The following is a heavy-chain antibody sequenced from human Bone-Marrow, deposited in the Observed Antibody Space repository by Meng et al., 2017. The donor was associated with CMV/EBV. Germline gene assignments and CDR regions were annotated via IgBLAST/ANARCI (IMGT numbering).Heavy chain of an antibody. CDR3: ASRYYDFWSGYVRFDP. Sequence: SETLSLTCAVYGGSFSGYYWTWIRQPPGKGLEWIGEISHGGYTNYNPSLKSRVTISVDTSKNQFSLKLSSVTAADTAVYYCASRYYDFWSGYVRFDPWGQGTLVTVSS. V-gene: IGHV4-34*01. CDR1: GGSFSGYY. D-gene: IGHD3-3*01. J-gene: IGHJ5*02. CDR2: ISHGGYT.